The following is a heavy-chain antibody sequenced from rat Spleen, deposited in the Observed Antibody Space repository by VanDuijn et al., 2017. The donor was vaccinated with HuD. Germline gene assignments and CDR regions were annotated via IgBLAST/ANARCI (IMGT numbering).Heavy chain of an antibody. CDR1: GFSLTSNS. D-gene: IGHD1-6*01. V-gene: IGHV2-1*01. CDR3: ARGPMHTAGNYFDY. J-gene: IGHJ2*01. Sequence: QVQLKESGPGLVQPSQTLSLTCTVSGFSLTSNSVSWVRQPPGKGLEGMGAIWRGGGTDYNSTIKSRLSISRDTSKNQVFLKMNSLQTEDTAMFFCARGPMHTAGNYFDYWGQGVMVTVSS. CDR2: IWRGGGT.